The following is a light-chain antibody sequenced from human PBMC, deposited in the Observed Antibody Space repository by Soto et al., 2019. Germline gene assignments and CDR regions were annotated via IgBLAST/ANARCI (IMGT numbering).Light chain of an antibody. J-gene: IGKJ4*01. CDR3: QQYGDWPLT. Sequence: EIVVTQSPATMSVSPGERATLSCRASQSVGNNFAWYQQKPGQAPRLLIFATSTRATGVPARFSGRGSGTEFTLTISILQSEDFAVYYCQQYGDWPLTFGGGAKVEIE. CDR2: ATS. CDR1: QSVGNN. V-gene: IGKV3-15*01.